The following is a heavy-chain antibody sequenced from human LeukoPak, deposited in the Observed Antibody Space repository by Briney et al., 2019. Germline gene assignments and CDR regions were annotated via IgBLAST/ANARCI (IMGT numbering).Heavy chain of an antibody. J-gene: IGHJ4*02. D-gene: IGHD3-3*01. CDR1: GGSISSSYYY. CDR3: ARSGGRFLEWSHDY. CDR2: IYYSGST. Sequence: SETLSLTCTVSGGSISSSYYYWGWIRQPPGTGLEWIGSIYYSGSTYYNPSLKSRVTISVDTSKNQFSLKLSSVTAADTAVYYCARSGGRFLEWSHDYWGQGTLVTVSS. V-gene: IGHV4-39*07.